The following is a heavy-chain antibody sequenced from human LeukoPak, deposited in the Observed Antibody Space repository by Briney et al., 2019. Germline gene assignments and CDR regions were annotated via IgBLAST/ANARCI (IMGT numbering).Heavy chain of an antibody. D-gene: IGHD3-3*01. J-gene: IGHJ4*02. CDR3: ARMSGSRLPGY. Sequence: GGSLRLSCAASGFTFSSHSMNWVRQTPGKGLEWVSYISSGSSARYYADSVKGRFTISRDDARNSLYLQMNSLRAEDTAVYYCARMSGSRLPGYWGQGALVTVSS. CDR1: GFTFSSHS. CDR2: ISSGSSAR. V-gene: IGHV3-48*01.